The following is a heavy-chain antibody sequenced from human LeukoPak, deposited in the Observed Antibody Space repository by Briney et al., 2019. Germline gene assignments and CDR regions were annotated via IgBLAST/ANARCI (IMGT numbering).Heavy chain of an antibody. Sequence: QTGGSLRLSCAASGFTFSSYGMHWVRQAPGKGLEWVAVISYDGSNKYYADSVKGRFTISRDNSKNTLYLQMNSLRAEDTAVYYCAKDRLTTVTYGFDIWGQGTMVTVSS. CDR1: GFTFSSYG. CDR3: AKDRLTTVTYGFDI. CDR2: ISYDGSNK. V-gene: IGHV3-30*18. J-gene: IGHJ3*02. D-gene: IGHD4-17*01.